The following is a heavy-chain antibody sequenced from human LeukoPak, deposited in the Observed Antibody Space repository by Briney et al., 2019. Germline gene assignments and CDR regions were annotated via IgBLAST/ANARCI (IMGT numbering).Heavy chain of an antibody. CDR2: ISYDGSNK. D-gene: IGHD1-14*01. V-gene: IGHV3-30-3*01. CDR3: ARDRDRRNLGSLDY. CDR1: GFTFSSYA. Sequence: GGSLRLSCAASGFTFSSYAMHWVRQAPGKGLEWVAAISYDGSNKYYADSVKGRFTISRDNSKNTLYLQMNSLRAEDTAVYYCARDRDRRNLGSLDYWGQGTLVTVSS. J-gene: IGHJ4*02.